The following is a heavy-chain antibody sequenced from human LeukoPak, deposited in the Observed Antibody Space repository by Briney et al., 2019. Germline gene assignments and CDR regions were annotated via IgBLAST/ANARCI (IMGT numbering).Heavy chain of an antibody. D-gene: IGHD1-26*01. Sequence: GGSLRLSCAASGFTFSSYSMNWVRQAPGKGLEWVSSISSSSSYIYYADSVKGRFTISRDNAKNSLYLQMNSLRAEDTAVYYCARALSGNFSFDIWGQGTMVTVSP. V-gene: IGHV3-21*01. CDR3: ARALSGNFSFDI. CDR1: GFTFSSYS. CDR2: ISSSSSYI. J-gene: IGHJ3*02.